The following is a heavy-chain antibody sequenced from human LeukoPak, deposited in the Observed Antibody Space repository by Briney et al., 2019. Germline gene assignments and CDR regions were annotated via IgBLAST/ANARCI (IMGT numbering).Heavy chain of an antibody. D-gene: IGHD2-8*01. Sequence: ASVKVSCKVSGYTLTELSMHWVRQAPGKGLEWMGGFDPEDGETIYAQKFQGRVTMTEDTSTDTAYMELSSLRSGDTAVYYCATTKKGYYYYYGMDVWGQGTTVTVSS. CDR3: ATTKKGYYYYYGMDV. CDR2: FDPEDGET. J-gene: IGHJ6*02. CDR1: GYTLTELS. V-gene: IGHV1-24*01.